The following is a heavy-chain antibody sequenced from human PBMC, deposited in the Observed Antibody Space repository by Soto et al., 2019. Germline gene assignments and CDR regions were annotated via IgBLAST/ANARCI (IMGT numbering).Heavy chain of an antibody. V-gene: IGHV4-30-4*01. Sequence: QLQLRESGPGLVKPSETLSLTCTVSGGSISGGVGGLYYWSWIRQPPGKGLEWVGYIYDSGSTYYNPSPKSRVTRSVDTSKNQFSLRLSSVTAADTAVYYCAREVIPLTTDWYFDLWGRGTLVTVSS. D-gene: IGHD4-17*01. CDR1: GGSISGGVGGLYY. J-gene: IGHJ2*01. CDR3: AREVIPLTTDWYFDL. CDR2: IYDSGST.